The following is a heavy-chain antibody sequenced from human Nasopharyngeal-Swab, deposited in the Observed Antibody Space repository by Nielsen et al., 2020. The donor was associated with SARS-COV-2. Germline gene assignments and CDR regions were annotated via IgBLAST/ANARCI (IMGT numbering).Heavy chain of an antibody. CDR1: GYTFTSYA. D-gene: IGHD2-2*01. CDR2: INAGNGNT. Sequence: ASVKVSCKASGYTFTSYAMHWVRQAPGQRLEWMGWINAGNGNTKYSQKFQGRVTITRDTSASTAYMELSSLRSDDTAVYYCARDIDIVVVPAASGGDYWGQGTLVTVSS. CDR3: ARDIDIVVVPAASGGDY. V-gene: IGHV1-3*01. J-gene: IGHJ4*02.